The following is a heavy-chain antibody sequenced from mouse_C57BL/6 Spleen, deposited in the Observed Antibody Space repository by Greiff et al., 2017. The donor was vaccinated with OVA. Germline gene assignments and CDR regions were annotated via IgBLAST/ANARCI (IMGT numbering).Heavy chain of an antibody. CDR3: ARDYYGKRWYFDV. V-gene: IGHV5-17*01. CDR1: GFTFSDYG. D-gene: IGHD1-1*01. J-gene: IGHJ1*03. CDR2: ISSGSSTI. Sequence: DVHLVESGGGLVKPGGSLKLSCAASGFTFSDYGMHWVRQAPEKGLEWVAYISSGSSTIYYADTVKGRFTISRDNAKNTLFLQMTSLRSEDTAMYYCARDYYGKRWYFDVWGTGTTVTVSS.